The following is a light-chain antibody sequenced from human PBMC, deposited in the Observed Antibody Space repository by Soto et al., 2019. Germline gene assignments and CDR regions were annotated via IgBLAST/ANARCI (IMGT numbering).Light chain of an antibody. CDR2: DAS. V-gene: IGKV1-33*01. CDR3: QQCDKLPLT. Sequence: DIQMTQSPSSLSASVGDRVTITCQASQDISNYLNWYQQKPGKAPQLLIYDASNSQTAVPSRFSGSGSGTDFTFTITSLQPEDIATYYCQQCDKLPLTFGGGTKVDLK. CDR1: QDISNY. J-gene: IGKJ4*01.